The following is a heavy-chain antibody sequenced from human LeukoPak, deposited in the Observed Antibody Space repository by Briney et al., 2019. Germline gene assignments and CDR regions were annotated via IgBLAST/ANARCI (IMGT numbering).Heavy chain of an antibody. V-gene: IGHV1-2*02. CDR2: INPNSGGT. J-gene: IGHJ3*02. D-gene: IGHD2-2*01. CDR3: ARDIVVVPAASGGDAFDI. CDR1: GYTSTGYY. Sequence: ASVKVSCKASGYTSTGYYMHWVRQAPGQGLEWMGWINPNSGGTNYAQKFQGRVTMTRDTSISTAYMELSRLRSDDTAVYYCARDIVVVPAASGGDAFDIWGQGTMVTVSS.